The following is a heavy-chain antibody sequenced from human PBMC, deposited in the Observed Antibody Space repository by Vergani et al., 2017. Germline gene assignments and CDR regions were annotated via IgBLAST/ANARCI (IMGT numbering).Heavy chain of an antibody. J-gene: IGHJ5*02. D-gene: IGHD3-10*01. V-gene: IGHV1-24*01. CDR1: GYTLTELS. CDR3: VTGHYGSGSYYQRDNWFDP. CDR2: FDPEDGET. Sequence: QVQLVQSGAEVKKPGASVKVSCKVSGYTLTELSMHWVRQAPGKGLEWMGGFDPEDGETIYAQKFQGRVTMTEDTSTDTAYMELSSLRSEDTAVYYCVTGHYGSGSYYQRDNWFDPWGQGTLVTVSS.